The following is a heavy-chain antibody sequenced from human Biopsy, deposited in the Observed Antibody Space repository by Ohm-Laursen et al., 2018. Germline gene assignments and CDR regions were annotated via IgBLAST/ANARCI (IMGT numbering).Heavy chain of an antibody. CDR3: ARVEAGTYDALDI. CDR1: GGSMTGYE. CDR2: IYYSGGT. V-gene: IGHV4-59*07. D-gene: IGHD1-26*01. Sequence: SDTLSLTCSVPGGSMTGYEWSWIRLAPGQGLEWIGYIYYSGGTKYNPSLASRVTFSVDMSKSQFSLKLYSVTAADTAVYYCARVEAGTYDALDIWGQGTLVAVSA. J-gene: IGHJ3*02.